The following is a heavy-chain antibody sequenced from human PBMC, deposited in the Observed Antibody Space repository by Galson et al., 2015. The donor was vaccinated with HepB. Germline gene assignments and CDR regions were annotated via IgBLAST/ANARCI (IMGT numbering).Heavy chain of an antibody. D-gene: IGHD3-3*01. CDR1: GFTFSSYG. V-gene: IGHV3-33*01. Sequence: SLRLSCAASGFTFSSYGMHWVRQAPGKGLEWVAVIWYDGSNKYYRDSVKGRFTISRDNSKNTLYLQMDSLRVEDTAVYYCARDARSGRFLEGCLKDWGQGTLVTVSS. CDR2: IWYDGSNK. J-gene: IGHJ4*02. CDR3: ARDARSGRFLEGCLKD.